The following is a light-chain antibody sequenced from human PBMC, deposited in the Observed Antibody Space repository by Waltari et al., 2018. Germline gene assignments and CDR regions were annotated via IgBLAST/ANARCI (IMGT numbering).Light chain of an antibody. CDR1: QSVGDSD. CDR2: AAS. CDR3: HQYGSAPL. Sequence: VLTQSPDTLSLSPGETAPLSCRASQSVGDSDLAWYQQKPGQSPRLLIYAASNRASGISDRFSGSGSGRDFTLTISSLEPEDFAVYYCHQYGSAPLFGGGTKVEIK. V-gene: IGKV3-20*01. J-gene: IGKJ4*01.